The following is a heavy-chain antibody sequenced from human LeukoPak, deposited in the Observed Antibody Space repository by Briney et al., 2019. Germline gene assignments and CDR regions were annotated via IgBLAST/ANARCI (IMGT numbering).Heavy chain of an antibody. D-gene: IGHD4-11*01. Sequence: GASVKVSCKASGGTFSSYAISWVRQAPGQGLEWMGGIIPIFGTANYAQKFQGRVTITTDESTSTAYMERSSLRSEDTAVYYCARGYSNYADYWGQGTLVTVSS. V-gene: IGHV1-69*05. CDR1: GGTFSSYA. J-gene: IGHJ4*02. CDR2: IIPIFGTA. CDR3: ARGYSNYADY.